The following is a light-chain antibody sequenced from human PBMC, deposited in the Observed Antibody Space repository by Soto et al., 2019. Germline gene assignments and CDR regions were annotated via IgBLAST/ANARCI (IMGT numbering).Light chain of an antibody. CDR2: GAS. J-gene: IGKJ2*01. Sequence: EIVMTQSPATLSVSPGERATLSCRASQSVRSSLSWYQQKPSQAPRLLIYGASARATGFPVRFSGSGSGTEFTLTISSLQSEDSAVYYCQQYGNLPYTFGQGTKLEIK. V-gene: IGKV3-15*01. CDR3: QQYGNLPYT. CDR1: QSVRSS.